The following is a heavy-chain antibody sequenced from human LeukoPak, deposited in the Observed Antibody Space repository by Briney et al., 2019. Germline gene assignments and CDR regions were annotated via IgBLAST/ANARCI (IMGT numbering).Heavy chain of an antibody. CDR2: IYSGGST. V-gene: IGHV3-66*01. J-gene: IGHJ4*02. CDR3: ARSDYYGSGSYFDY. Sequence: GGSLRLSCAASGFTVSSNYMSWVRQAPGKGLEWVSVIYSGGSTYYADSVKGRFTISRDNSKNTLYLQMNSLKAEDTAVYYCARSDYYGSGSYFDYWGQGTLVTVSS. D-gene: IGHD3-10*01. CDR1: GFTVSSNY.